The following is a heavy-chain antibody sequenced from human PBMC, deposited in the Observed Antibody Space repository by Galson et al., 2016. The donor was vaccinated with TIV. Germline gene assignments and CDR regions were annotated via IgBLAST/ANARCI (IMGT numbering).Heavy chain of an antibody. CDR1: GFTFRNYA. J-gene: IGHJ4*02. V-gene: IGHV3-23*01. Sequence: SLRLSCAASGFTFRNYAMSWIRQAPGKGLEWVSVISGDGSSTYYADSVTGRFTISRDNSKNTLYLQINSLRDEDTAVYFCAKTGDGYSSSWFPIYFDYWGQGTLVTVSS. D-gene: IGHD6-13*01. CDR2: ISGDGSST. CDR3: AKTGDGYSSSWFPIYFDY.